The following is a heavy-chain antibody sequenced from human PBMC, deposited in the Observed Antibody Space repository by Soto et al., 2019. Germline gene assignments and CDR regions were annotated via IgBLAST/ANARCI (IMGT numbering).Heavy chain of an antibody. D-gene: IGHD2-8*01. CDR3: VRGYCTTTPCSGDFQH. Sequence: QVQLVQSGAEVKKPGASVKVACKASGYKFTTYFIHWVRQAPGQGLEWMGMIHPSGDTGYGQKFRGRCTMTIDTSTTTAYMELRNLTSEDTAISFSVRGYCTTTPCSGDFQHWGQGTLVTVSS. V-gene: IGHV1-46*01. CDR2: IHPSGDT. J-gene: IGHJ1*01. CDR1: GYKFTTYF.